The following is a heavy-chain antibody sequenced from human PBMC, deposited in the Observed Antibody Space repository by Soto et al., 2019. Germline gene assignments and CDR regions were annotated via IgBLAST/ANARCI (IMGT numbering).Heavy chain of an antibody. Sequence: GGSLRLSCAASGFTFSSYAMSWVRQAPGKGLEWVSAISGSGGSTYYADSVKGRFTISRDNSKNTLYLQMNSLRAEDTAVYYCAKGHGTTYKYFDYYYMDVWGKGTTVTVSS. CDR2: ISGSGGST. V-gene: IGHV3-23*01. J-gene: IGHJ6*03. CDR1: GFTFSSYA. CDR3: AKGHGTTYKYFDYYYMDV. D-gene: IGHD1-7*01.